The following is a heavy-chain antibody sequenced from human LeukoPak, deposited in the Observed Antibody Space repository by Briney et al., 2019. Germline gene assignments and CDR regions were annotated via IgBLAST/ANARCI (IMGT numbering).Heavy chain of an antibody. CDR1: GFTFSSYA. V-gene: IGHV3-23*01. CDR3: AKDDRIAARAPFAY. J-gene: IGHJ4*02. D-gene: IGHD6-6*01. CDR2: ISGSGGST. Sequence: GGSLRLSCAASGFTFSSYAMSWVRQAPGKGLEWVSAISGSGGSTYYADSVKGRFTISRDNSKNTLYLQMNSLRAEDTAVYYWAKDDRIAARAPFAYWAREPWSPSPQ.